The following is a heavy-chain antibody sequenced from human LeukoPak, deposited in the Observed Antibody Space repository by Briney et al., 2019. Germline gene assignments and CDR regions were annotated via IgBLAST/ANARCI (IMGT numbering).Heavy chain of an antibody. CDR2: IKQDGSAK. J-gene: IGHJ4*02. V-gene: IGHV3-7*01. CDR3: GGCAGNSCYFDS. D-gene: IGHD2-21*01. Sequence: PGGSLRLSCAASGFSFISYWMSWVRQAPGKGLEWVANIKQDGSAKNYVDSVKGRFTISRDNAKNSLYLQLNSPRAEETAVYYCGGCAGNSCYFDSWGQGTLVIVSS. CDR1: GFSFISYW.